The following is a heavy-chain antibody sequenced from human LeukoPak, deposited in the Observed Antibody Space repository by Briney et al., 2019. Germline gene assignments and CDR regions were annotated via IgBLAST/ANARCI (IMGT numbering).Heavy chain of an antibody. J-gene: IGHJ4*02. V-gene: IGHV3-30*18. CDR3: AKAGAAGDY. CDR1: GFTFSSYG. D-gene: IGHD6-13*01. Sequence: GGSLRLSCAASGFTFSSYGMHWVRQAPGKGLEWVAVISYDGSNKYYADSVKGRFTISRDNSKNTLYLQMNSLRAEDTAVYYCAKAGAAGDYWGQGTLVTVSS. CDR2: ISYDGSNK.